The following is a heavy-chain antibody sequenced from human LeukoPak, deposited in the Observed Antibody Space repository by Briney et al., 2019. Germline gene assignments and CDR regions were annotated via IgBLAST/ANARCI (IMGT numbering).Heavy chain of an antibody. CDR3: ARDKAQDSVYYGMDV. J-gene: IGHJ6*02. CDR2: ISSGSNYI. V-gene: IGHV3-21*06. D-gene: IGHD6-6*01. CDR1: GFTSSSYS. Sequence: GGSLRLSCAASGFTSSSYSMVWVRQAPGKGLEWVSSISSGSNYIYYADSVKGRFTISRDNARTSLYLQMNSLRAEDTAVYYCARDKAQDSVYYGMDVWGQGTTVTVSS.